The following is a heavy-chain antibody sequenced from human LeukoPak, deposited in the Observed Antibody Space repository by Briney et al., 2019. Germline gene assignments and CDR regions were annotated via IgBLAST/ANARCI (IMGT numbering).Heavy chain of an antibody. CDR1: GGSISSSSYY. Sequence: SETLSLTCTVSGGSISSSSYYWGWIRQPPGKGLEWIGSIYYSGSTYYNPSLKSRVTISVDTSKNQFSLKLSSVTAADTAVYYCARDRWHGGGYYYYYMDVWGKGTTVTVSS. CDR2: IYYSGST. D-gene: IGHD3-16*01. V-gene: IGHV4-39*07. CDR3: ARDRWHGGGYYYYYMDV. J-gene: IGHJ6*03.